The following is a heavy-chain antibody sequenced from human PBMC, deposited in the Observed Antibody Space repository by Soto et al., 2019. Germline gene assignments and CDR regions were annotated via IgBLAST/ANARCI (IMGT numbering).Heavy chain of an antibody. CDR1: GFSLTTSGVG. CDR3: ATSSRSSGDAFDF. Sequence: GSGPTLVNPPETLTLTCTFSGFSLTTSGVGVGCIRQPPGKALEWLALIYWNDDERYSPSLRSRLTITKDTSKNQVVLTMTNMDSVDTAKYYCATSSRSSGDAFDFCGQGTMVTDSS. V-gene: IGHV2-5*01. D-gene: IGHD6-6*01. CDR2: IYWNDDE. J-gene: IGHJ3*01.